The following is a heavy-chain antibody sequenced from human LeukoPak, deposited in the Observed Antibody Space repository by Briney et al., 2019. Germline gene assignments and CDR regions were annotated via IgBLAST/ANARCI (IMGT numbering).Heavy chain of an antibody. CDR2: ISGSGGTT. Sequence: GASLRLSCAASGFTFNTYAMSWVRQAPGKGLEWVSVISGSGGTTYYADSVKGRFTISRDNAKNSLYLQMNSLRAEDTAVYYCARAPYCIGGSCRFDYWGQGTLVTVSS. CDR3: ARAPYCIGGSCRFDY. CDR1: GFTFNTYA. J-gene: IGHJ4*02. V-gene: IGHV3-23*01. D-gene: IGHD2-15*01.